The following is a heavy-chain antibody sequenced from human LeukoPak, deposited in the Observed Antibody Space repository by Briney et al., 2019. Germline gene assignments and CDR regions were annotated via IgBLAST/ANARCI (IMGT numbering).Heavy chain of an antibody. CDR3: ARAGDSYSSGWYTLNY. V-gene: IGHV4-38-2*02. CDR2: IYRSGST. CDR1: NYSISNSLY. J-gene: IGHJ4*02. Sequence: SEPLSLTCSGSNYSISNSLYWGWLRQPQGNGLEWIGSIYRSGSTFYNPSLKSRVTISVDTSKNQFSLKLSSVTAADTAVYYCARAGDSYSSGWYTLNYWGQGTLVTVSS. D-gene: IGHD6-19*01.